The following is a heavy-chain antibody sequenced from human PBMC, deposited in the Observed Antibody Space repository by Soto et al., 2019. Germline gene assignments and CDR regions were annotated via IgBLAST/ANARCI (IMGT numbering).Heavy chain of an antibody. CDR2: ISYDGSNK. CDR3: ARDRGLAAAGS. Sequence: QVQLVESGGGVVQPGRSLRLPCAASGFTFSSYAMHWVRQAPGKGLEWVAVISYDGSNKYYADSVKGRFTISRDNSKNTLYLQMNSLRAEDTAVYYCARDRGLAAAGSWGQGTLVTVSS. D-gene: IGHD6-13*01. CDR1: GFTFSSYA. J-gene: IGHJ4*02. V-gene: IGHV3-30-3*01.